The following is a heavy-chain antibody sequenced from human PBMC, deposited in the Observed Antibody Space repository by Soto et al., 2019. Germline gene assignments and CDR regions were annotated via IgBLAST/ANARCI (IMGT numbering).Heavy chain of an antibody. D-gene: IGHD6-13*01. V-gene: IGHV1-69*13. CDR3: ARVGGRQLVPWFDP. CDR1: GGTFSSYA. CDR2: IIPIFGTA. Sequence: GASVKVSCKASGGTFSSYAISWVRQAPGQGLEWMGGIIPIFGTANYAQKFQGRVTITADESTSTAYMELSSLRSEDTAVYYCARVGGRQLVPWFDPWGQGTLVTVSS. J-gene: IGHJ5*02.